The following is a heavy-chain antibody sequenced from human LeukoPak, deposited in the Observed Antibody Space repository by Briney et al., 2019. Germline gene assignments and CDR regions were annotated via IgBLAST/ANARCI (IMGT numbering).Heavy chain of an antibody. D-gene: IGHD6-19*01. CDR2: ISLDGATT. Sequence: GGSLRLSCAASGFTFSSYAMSWVRQAPGKGLEWVSGISLDGATTYYAGSVEGRFTISRDNSKNTLYLQMNSLRADDTAVYYCAKDLIAVAGTRAFDIWGQGTMVTVSS. CDR3: AKDLIAVAGTRAFDI. V-gene: IGHV3-23*01. CDR1: GFTFSSYA. J-gene: IGHJ3*02.